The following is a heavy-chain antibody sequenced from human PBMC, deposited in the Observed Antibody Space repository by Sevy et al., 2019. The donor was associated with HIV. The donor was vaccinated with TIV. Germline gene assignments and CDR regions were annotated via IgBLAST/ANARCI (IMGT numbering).Heavy chain of an antibody. D-gene: IGHD7-27*01. V-gene: IGHV5-51*01. Sequence: GESLKISFKGSGYSFTSYWIGWVRQMPGKVLEWMGIIYPGDSDTRYSPPFQGQVTISADKSSSTAYLQWSSLKASDTAMYYCARRSTGLYFDYWGQGTLVTVSS. CDR1: GYSFTSYW. CDR3: ARRSTGLYFDY. J-gene: IGHJ4*02. CDR2: IYPGDSDT.